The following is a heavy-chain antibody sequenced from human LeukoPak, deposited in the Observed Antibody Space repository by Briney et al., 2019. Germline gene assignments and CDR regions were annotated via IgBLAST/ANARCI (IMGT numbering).Heavy chain of an antibody. Sequence: GGSLRLSCAASGFTFSNYVMRWVRQAPGEGLEHVSAISSNGGRTFYANSVQGRFTISRDNSKNTLYLQMGSLRAEDMALYYCTRADNSGWDDYWGQGTLVTVSS. D-gene: IGHD5-12*01. CDR3: TRADNSGWDDY. V-gene: IGHV3-64*01. J-gene: IGHJ4*02. CDR2: ISSNGGRT. CDR1: GFTFSNYV.